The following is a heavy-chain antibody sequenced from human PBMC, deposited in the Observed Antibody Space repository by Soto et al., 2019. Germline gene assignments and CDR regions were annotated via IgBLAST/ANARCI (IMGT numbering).Heavy chain of an antibody. Sequence: EVQLVESGGGLVQPGGSLRLSCAASGFTFSDHYMDWVRQAPGKGLEWVARSRNRVNSHATEYAASVKGRFTISRDESKSSLYPQMNSLKIEDTAVSYCTRGLLGGAHFYTCHGRDVWGQGTTVTVSS. D-gene: IGHD1-26*01. J-gene: IGHJ6*01. V-gene: IGHV3-72*01. CDR1: GFTFSDHY. CDR2: SRNRVNSHAT. CDR3: TRGLLGGAHFYTCHGRDV.